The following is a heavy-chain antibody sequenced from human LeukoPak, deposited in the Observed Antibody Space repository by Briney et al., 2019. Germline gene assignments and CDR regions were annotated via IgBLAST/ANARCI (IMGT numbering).Heavy chain of an antibody. V-gene: IGHV3-21*01. J-gene: IGHJ5*02. CDR1: GFTFSSYS. D-gene: IGHD6-6*01. CDR3: ARDIAAAPFDP. CDR2: ISSSSSYI. Sequence: AGGSLRLSCAASGFTFSSYSMNWVRQAPGKGLEWVSSISSSSSYIYYADSVKGRFTISRDNAKNSLYLQMNSLRAEDTAVYYCARDIAAAPFDPWGQGTLVTVSS.